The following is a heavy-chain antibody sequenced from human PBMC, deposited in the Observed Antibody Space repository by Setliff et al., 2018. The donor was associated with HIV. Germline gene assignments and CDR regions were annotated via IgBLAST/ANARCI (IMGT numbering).Heavy chain of an antibody. CDR1: GYTFTSYG. CDR3: ARPHDSGCYPYDAFAF. J-gene: IGHJ3*01. V-gene: IGHV1-18*01. D-gene: IGHD1-26*01. CDR2: ISAYNGNT. Sequence: ASVKVSCKASGYTFTSYGISWVRQAPGQGLEWMGWISAYNGNTNYAQKLQGRVTMTTNTSTGTAYLELRSLRSADTAMYYCARPHDSGCYPYDAFAFWGLGTMVTVSS.